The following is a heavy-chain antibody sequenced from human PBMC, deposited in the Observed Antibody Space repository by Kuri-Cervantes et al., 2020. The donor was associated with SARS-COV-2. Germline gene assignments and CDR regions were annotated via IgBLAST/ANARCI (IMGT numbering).Heavy chain of an antibody. CDR2: IYHSGST. V-gene: IGHV4-39*07. CDR3: ARTDISDRWRGGCYGMDV. Sequence: SETLSLTCTVSGGSISSSSYYWGWIRQPPGKGLEWIGSIYHSGSTYYNPSLKSRVTISVDTSKNQFSLKLSSVTAADTAVYYCARTDISDRWRGGCYGMDVWGQGTTVTVSS. CDR1: GGSISSSSYY. J-gene: IGHJ6*02. D-gene: IGHD2-15*01.